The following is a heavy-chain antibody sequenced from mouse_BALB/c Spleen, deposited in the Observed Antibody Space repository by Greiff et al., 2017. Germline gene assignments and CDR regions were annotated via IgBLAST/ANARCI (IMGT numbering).Heavy chain of an antibody. V-gene: IGHV3-2*02. CDR3: ARGVTTVVESPWFAY. CDR1: GYSITSDYA. J-gene: IGHJ3*01. Sequence: EVMLVESGPGLVKPSQSLSLTCTVTGYSITSDYAWNWIRQFPGNKLEWMGYISYSGSTSYNPSLKSRISITRDTSKNQFFLQLNSVTTEDTATYDCARGVTTVVESPWFAYWGQGTLVTVSA. D-gene: IGHD1-1*01. CDR2: ISYSGST.